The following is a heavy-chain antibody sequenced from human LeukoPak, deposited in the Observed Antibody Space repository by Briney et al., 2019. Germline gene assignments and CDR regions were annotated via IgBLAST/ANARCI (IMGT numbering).Heavy chain of an antibody. Sequence: PPGRSLRLSCAASGFTFSSYGMHWVRQAPGKGLEWVAVIWYDGSNKYYADSVKGRFTISRDNSKNTLYLQMNSLRAEDTAVYYCARDSRGYYGMDVWGQGTTVTVSS. CDR3: ARDSRGYYGMDV. CDR1: GFTFSSYG. V-gene: IGHV3-33*01. CDR2: IWYDGSNK. J-gene: IGHJ6*02. D-gene: IGHD2/OR15-2a*01.